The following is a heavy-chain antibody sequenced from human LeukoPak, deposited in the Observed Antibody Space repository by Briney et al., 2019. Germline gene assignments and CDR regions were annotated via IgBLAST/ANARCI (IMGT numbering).Heavy chain of an antibody. Sequence: AGSLTLSCAASGFTFSSYAMHWVRQAPGKGLEWVSFISYDGSNKYYADSVKARFTNSRDNSKSTVYLQMNSLRPEDTAVYYCAKDSRSTYYSDSSGRSASFDYWGQGTLVTVSS. V-gene: IGHV3-30-3*01. CDR2: ISYDGSNK. CDR1: GFTFSSYA. CDR3: AKDSRSTYYSDSSGRSASFDY. D-gene: IGHD3-22*01. J-gene: IGHJ4*02.